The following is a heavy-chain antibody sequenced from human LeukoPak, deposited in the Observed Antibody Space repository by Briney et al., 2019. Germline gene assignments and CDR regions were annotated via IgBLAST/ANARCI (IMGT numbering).Heavy chain of an antibody. D-gene: IGHD2-21*01. CDR1: GFTFSSDS. CDR3: ARDTNSAGAYFDY. Sequence: GGSLRLSCAASGFTFSSDSMNSVRQAPGKGLEWVSSISSSSSYIYYADSVKGRFTISRDNAKNSLYLQMNSLRAEDTAVYYCARDTNSAGAYFDYWGQGTLVTVSS. CDR2: ISSSSSYI. V-gene: IGHV3-21*01. J-gene: IGHJ4*02.